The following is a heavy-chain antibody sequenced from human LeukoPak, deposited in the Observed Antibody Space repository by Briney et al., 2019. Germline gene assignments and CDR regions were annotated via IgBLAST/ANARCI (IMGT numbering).Heavy chain of an antibody. D-gene: IGHD6-13*01. CDR2: ISYDGSNK. Sequence: PGGSLRLSCAASGFSFSNYAMHWVRQAPGRGLEWVAVISYDGSNKYYTESVKGRFAISRDNSKNTLHLQMNSLRPDDTAVYYCARVLPWTRALYGAAGPTSNKNWFDPWGQGTLVTVSS. V-gene: IGHV3-30*09. CDR3: ARVLPWTRALYGAAGPTSNKNWFDP. CDR1: GFSFSNYA. J-gene: IGHJ5*02.